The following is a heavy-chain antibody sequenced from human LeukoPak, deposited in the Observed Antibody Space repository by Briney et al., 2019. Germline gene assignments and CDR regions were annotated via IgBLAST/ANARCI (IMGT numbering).Heavy chain of an antibody. CDR3: AKDTEYSSSFDY. D-gene: IGHD6-6*01. J-gene: IGHJ4*02. Sequence: GGSLRLSCAASAFTFSSYGMHWVRQAPGKGLEWVAVISNDGTNQYYGDSVKGRFTISRDNSKSTLYLQMDSLRAEDTAVYYCAKDTEYSSSFDYWGQGTLVTVSS. CDR2: ISNDGTNQ. CDR1: AFTFSSYG. V-gene: IGHV3-30*18.